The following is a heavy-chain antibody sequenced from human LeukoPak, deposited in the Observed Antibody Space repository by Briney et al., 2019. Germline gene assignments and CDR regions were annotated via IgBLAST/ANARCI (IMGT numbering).Heavy chain of an antibody. V-gene: IGHV3-21*01. Sequence: GGSLRLSCAASGFTFSSYSMNWVRQAPGKGLEWVSSISSSSSYIYYADSVKGRFTVSRDNAKNSLYLQMNSLRAGDTAVYYCAREVAAAGTRYYFDYWGQGTLVTVSS. J-gene: IGHJ4*02. CDR1: GFTFSSYS. D-gene: IGHD6-13*01. CDR2: ISSSSSYI. CDR3: AREVAAAGTRYYFDY.